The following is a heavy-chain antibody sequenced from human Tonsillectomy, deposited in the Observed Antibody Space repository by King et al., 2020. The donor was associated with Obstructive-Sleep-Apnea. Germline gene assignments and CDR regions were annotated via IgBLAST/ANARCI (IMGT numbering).Heavy chain of an antibody. CDR3: ARESVGATSWFDS. V-gene: IGHV3-21*06. Sequence: VQLVESGGGLVKPGGSLRISCAASGFTFSGYSLNWVRQDPGNGLEWVSSISSSSAFKYYTDSVKGRFTVSRDNAKNLLYLQMNSVRDEDTAVYYCARESVGATSWFDSWGQGTLVTVSS. J-gene: IGHJ5*01. CDR1: GFTFSGYS. CDR2: ISSSSAFK. D-gene: IGHD1-26*01.